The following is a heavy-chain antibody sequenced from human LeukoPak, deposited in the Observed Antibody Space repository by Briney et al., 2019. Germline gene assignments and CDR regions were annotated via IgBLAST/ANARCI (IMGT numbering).Heavy chain of an antibody. J-gene: IGHJ5*02. CDR2: IYTSGST. CDR1: GGSISSSTYY. Sequence: PSETLSLTCAVSGGSISSSTYYWSWIRQPAGKGLECIGRIYTSGSTNYNPSLKSRVTLSIDMSKNQISLKLDSLTAADTAVYYCARGVASTSGWFDPWGQGTLVTVSS. D-gene: IGHD2-15*01. CDR3: ARGVASTSGWFDP. V-gene: IGHV4-61*02.